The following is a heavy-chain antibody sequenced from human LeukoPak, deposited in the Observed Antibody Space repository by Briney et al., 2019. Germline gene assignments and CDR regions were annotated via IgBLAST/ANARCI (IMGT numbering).Heavy chain of an antibody. J-gene: IGHJ4*02. CDR2: ILSDGSKT. V-gene: IGHV3-30*02. D-gene: IGHD1-1*01. CDR1: GFTFSSDA. Sequence: GGSLRLSCAASGFTFSSDAMHWVRRAPGKGLEWVAIILSDGSKTYYPDSVRGRFTISRDNSKNTLYLQMNSLRDEDTAVYYSVKDRAGHWTFDYWGQGTLVTVTS. CDR3: VKDRAGHWTFDY.